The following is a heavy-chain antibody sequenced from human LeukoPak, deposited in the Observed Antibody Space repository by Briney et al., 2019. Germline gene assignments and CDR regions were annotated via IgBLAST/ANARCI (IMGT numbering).Heavy chain of an antibody. CDR3: ATAPRYYDSSGYSYYFDY. CDR2: FDPEDGET. V-gene: IGHV1-24*01. Sequence: GASVKVSCKVSGYTLTELSMHWVRQAPGKGLEWMGGFDPEDGETIYAQKFQGRVTMTEDTSTDTAYMELSSLRSGDTAVYHCATAPRYYDSSGYSYYFDYWGQGTLVTVSS. D-gene: IGHD3-22*01. J-gene: IGHJ4*02. CDR1: GYTLTELS.